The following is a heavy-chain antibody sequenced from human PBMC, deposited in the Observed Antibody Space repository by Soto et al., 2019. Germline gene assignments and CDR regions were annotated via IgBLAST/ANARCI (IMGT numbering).Heavy chain of an antibody. V-gene: IGHV4-30-4*01. CDR2: IFDSGTT. Sequence: PSETLSLTCTVSGPSITSDYSCWSWIRQPPGEGLEWIGHIFDSGTTYTNPSLRSQVAISLDTSKNHFSLTLSSVTAADTAVYYCARGTTVETGSYWGQGTLVTVSS. CDR1: GPSITSDYSC. CDR3: ARGTTVETGSY. J-gene: IGHJ4*02. D-gene: IGHD4-17*01.